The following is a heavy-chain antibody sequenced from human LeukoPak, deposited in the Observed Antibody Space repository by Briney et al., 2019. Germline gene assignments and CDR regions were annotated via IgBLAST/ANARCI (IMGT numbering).Heavy chain of an antibody. D-gene: IGHD1-26*01. J-gene: IGHJ4*02. CDR2: ISSSSAHI. V-gene: IGHV3-21*01. CDR3: ARDIGGSYTAIDY. Sequence: GGSLRLSCAASGFTFSSYSMIWVRQAPGKGLEWVSFISSSSAHINYADSVKGRFTISRDNPKNSLYLQVNSRRAEDTAVYYCARDIGGSYTAIDYWGQGTLVTVSS. CDR1: GFTFSSYS.